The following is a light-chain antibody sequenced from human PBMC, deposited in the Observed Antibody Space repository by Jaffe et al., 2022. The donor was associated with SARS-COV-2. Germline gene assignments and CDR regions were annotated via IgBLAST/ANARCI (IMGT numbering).Light chain of an antibody. CDR2: VNNDGRQ. CDR1: SGHTNYA. J-gene: IGLJ2*01. CDR3: QNGGTGTQVV. Sequence: QLVLTQSPSASASPGASVKLTCTLSSGHTNYAIAWHQQQPGKGPRFLMKVNNDGRQNRGDGIPDRFSGSSSGAERYLTISGLQSEDEADYYCQNGGTGTQVVFGGGTKLTVL. V-gene: IGLV4-69*01.